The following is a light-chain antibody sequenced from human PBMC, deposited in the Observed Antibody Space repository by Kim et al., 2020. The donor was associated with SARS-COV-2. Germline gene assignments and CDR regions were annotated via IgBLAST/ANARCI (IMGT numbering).Light chain of an antibody. CDR3: QVWDSNTVI. CDR2: KNN. CDR1: NIGGKH. Sequence: SVALGQTAKITCGGNNIGGKHVHWYQQKPGQAPVTVIYKNNNLPSGIPERFSGSKSGNAATLSISRVQVGDEAVYFCQVWDSNTVIFGGGTQLTAL. V-gene: IGLV3-9*01. J-gene: IGLJ2*01.